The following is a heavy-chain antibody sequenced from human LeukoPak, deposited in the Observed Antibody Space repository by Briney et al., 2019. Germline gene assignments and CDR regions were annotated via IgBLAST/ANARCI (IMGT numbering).Heavy chain of an antibody. Sequence: GGSLRLSCAASGFTFSSYGMHWVRQAPGKGLEWVAFIRYDGSNKYYADSVKGRFTISRDNSKNTLYLQMNSLRAEDTAVYYCAKNLRNYYYYYMDVWGKGTTVTISS. CDR2: IRYDGSNK. D-gene: IGHD4-17*01. CDR3: AKNLRNYYYYYMDV. V-gene: IGHV3-30*02. J-gene: IGHJ6*03. CDR1: GFTFSSYG.